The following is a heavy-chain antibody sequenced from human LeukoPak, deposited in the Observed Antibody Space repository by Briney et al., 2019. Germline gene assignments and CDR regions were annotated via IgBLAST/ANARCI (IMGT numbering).Heavy chain of an antibody. J-gene: IGHJ4*02. V-gene: IGHV3-23*01. CDR1: GFTFSNYA. D-gene: IGHD5-24*01. CDR2: ISADSGAI. Sequence: PGGSLRLSCTASGFTFSNYAMSWVRQAPGEGLEWVSAISADSGAIYYADSVKGRFIISRDNSKSTLYLQMNSLRAEDTAVYYCVNLVEMPTVGCDYWGQGTLVTVSS. CDR3: VNLVEMPTVGCDY.